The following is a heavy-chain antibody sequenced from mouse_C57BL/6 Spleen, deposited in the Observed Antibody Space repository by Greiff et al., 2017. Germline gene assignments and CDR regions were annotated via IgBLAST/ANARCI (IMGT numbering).Heavy chain of an antibody. D-gene: IGHD2-4*01. J-gene: IGHJ4*01. CDR3: ARRLIRGYYAMDY. CDR2: IDPSDSYT. Sequence: VQLQQPGAELVRPGTSVKLSCKASGYTFTSYWMHWVKQRPGQGLEWIGVIDPSDSYTNYNQKFKGKATLTVDTSSSTAYMQLSSLTSEDSAVYYCARRLIRGYYAMDYWGQGTSVTVSS. V-gene: IGHV1-59*01. CDR1: GYTFTSYW.